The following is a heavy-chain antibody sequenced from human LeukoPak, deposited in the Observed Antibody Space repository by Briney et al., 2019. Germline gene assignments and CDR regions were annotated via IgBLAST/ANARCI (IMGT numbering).Heavy chain of an antibody. CDR1: GGSISSSDYY. V-gene: IGHV4-39*07. D-gene: IGHD3-9*01. J-gene: IGHJ4*02. CDR3: ARGPVRLARPYDY. Sequence: PSEALSLTCTVSGGSISSSDYYWGWIRQPPGKGLEWIGEINHTGSTNYNPSFKSRVTMSADTPKNQLSLNLTSVTAADTAVYYCARGPVRLARPYDYWGQGTLVTVSS. CDR2: INHTGST.